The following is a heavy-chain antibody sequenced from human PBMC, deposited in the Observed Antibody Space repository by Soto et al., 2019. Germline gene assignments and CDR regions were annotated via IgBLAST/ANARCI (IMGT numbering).Heavy chain of an antibody. D-gene: IGHD3-3*01. CDR3: ATSYDFWSGYLSY. Sequence: SVKVSCKASGGTFSSYAISWVRQAPGQGLEWMGGIIPIFGTANYAQKFQGRVTITADESTSTAYMELSSLRSEDTAVYYCATSYDFWSGYLSYWGQGTLVTVSS. CDR2: IIPIFGTA. J-gene: IGHJ4*02. V-gene: IGHV1-69*13. CDR1: GGTFSSYA.